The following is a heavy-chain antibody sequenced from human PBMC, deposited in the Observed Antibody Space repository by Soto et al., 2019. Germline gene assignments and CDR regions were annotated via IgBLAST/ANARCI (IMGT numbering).Heavy chain of an antibody. J-gene: IGHJ4*02. V-gene: IGHV4-31*02. CDR3: ARGRMITFGGVIVKPDELDY. CDR1: GGSISSGGYY. D-gene: IGHD3-16*02. CDR2: IYYSGST. Sequence: QVQLQESGPGLVKPSQTLSLTCTVSGGSISSGGYYWSWIRQHPGKGLEWIGYIYYSGSTYYNPSLKSRLTISVDTSKNQFSLKLSSVTAADTAVYYCARGRMITFGGVIVKPDELDYWGQGTLVTVSS.